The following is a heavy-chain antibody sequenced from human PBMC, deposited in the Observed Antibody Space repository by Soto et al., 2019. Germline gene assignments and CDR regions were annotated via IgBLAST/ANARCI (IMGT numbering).Heavy chain of an antibody. V-gene: IGHV1-69*06. CDR2: IIPIFGTA. D-gene: IGHD4-17*01. CDR3: ARDTRPAYGPIQYYYGMDV. CDR1: GGTFSSYA. J-gene: IGHJ6*02. Sequence: ASVKVSCKASGGTFSSYAISWVRQAPGQGREWMGVIIPIFGTATYAQKFQGRVTITADKSTSTAYMDLSSLRSEDTAVYYCARDTRPAYGPIQYYYGMDVWGQGTTVTVSS.